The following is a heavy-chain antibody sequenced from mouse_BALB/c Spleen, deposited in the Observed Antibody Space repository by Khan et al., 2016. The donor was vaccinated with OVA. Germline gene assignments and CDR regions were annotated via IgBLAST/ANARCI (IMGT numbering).Heavy chain of an antibody. CDR3: LRDGAYHRNDSWFAY. D-gene: IGHD2-14*01. CDR1: GYTFTSYT. Sequence: VQLQESGAELARPGASVKMSCKASGYTFTSYTIHWIRLRPGQGLEWIGFINPSNGYTNYNQKFKDKATLTADKSSTTVYMQLSSLTSDDSAVYNCLRDGAYHRNDSWFAYWGQGTLVTVSA. CDR2: INPSNGYT. V-gene: IGHV1-4*01. J-gene: IGHJ3*01.